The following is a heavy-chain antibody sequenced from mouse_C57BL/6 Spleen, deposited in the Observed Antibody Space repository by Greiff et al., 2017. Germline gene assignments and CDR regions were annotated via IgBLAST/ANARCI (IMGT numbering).Heavy chain of an antibody. CDR1: GYTFTDYN. CDR3: ARGYGYAMDY. J-gene: IGHJ4*01. D-gene: IGHD2-14*01. Sequence: EVKLQQSGPELVKPGASVKIPCKASGYTFTDYNMDWVKQSHGKSLEWIGDINPNNGGTIYNQKVKGKGTLTVDKSASTAYMELRSRTSEDTSVYYCARGYGYAMDYWGQGTSVTVSS. CDR2: INPNNGGT. V-gene: IGHV1-18*01.